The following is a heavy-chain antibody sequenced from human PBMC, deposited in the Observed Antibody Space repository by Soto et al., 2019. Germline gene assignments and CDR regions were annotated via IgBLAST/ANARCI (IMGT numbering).Heavy chain of an antibody. CDR3: ARARGPYYFDD. V-gene: IGHV4-39*01. CDR2: IYYSGST. J-gene: IGHJ4*02. Sequence: SETLSLTCTVSGGSISSSSYYWGWIRQPPGKGLEWIGSIYYSGSTYYNPSLKSRVTISVDTSKNQFSLKLSSVTAADTAVYYCARARGPYYFDDWGKGTLVTVSS. CDR1: GGSISSSSYY.